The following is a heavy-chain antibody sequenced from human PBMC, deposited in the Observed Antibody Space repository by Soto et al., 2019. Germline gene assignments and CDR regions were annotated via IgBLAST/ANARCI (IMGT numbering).Heavy chain of an antibody. V-gene: IGHV4-39*01. CDR1: GCSVSSNSYS. D-gene: IGHD2-2*03. CDR3: ARLNGYCVSTNCHGYYGMDV. J-gene: IGHJ6*02. Sequence: PSETLSLTCTVSGCSVSSNSYSWGWIRQSPGKGLEWIGTIYSSENTYYNPSLLSRVTISVDTSKNEFSLRLSSVTAADTAVYYCARLNGYCVSTNCHGYYGMDVWGQGTTVT. CDR2: IYSSENT.